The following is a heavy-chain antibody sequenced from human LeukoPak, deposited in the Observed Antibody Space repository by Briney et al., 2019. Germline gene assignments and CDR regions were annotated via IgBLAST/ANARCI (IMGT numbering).Heavy chain of an antibody. CDR3: AGEYCSSTSCSIFDP. CDR1: GYTFTGYY. D-gene: IGHD2-2*01. J-gene: IGHJ5*02. Sequence: ASVKVSCKASGYTFTGYYMHWVRQAPGQGLEWMGWINPNSGGTNYAQKFQGRVTMTRDTSISTAYMELSRLRSDDTAVYYCAGEYCSSTSCSIFDPWGQGTLVTVSS. V-gene: IGHV1-2*02. CDR2: INPNSGGT.